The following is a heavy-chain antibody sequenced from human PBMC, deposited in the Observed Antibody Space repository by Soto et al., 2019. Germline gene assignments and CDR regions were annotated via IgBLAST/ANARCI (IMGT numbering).Heavy chain of an antibody. CDR2: IYYSGST. CDR3: ARLGGYYQAFDS. V-gene: IGHV4-59*08. J-gene: IGHJ4*02. D-gene: IGHD3-22*01. Sequence: SEPLSLTSTVSGGSISSYYWRWIRQPPGKGLEWIGYIYYSGSTKYNPSLKSRVTISVDTSKNQFSLRLTSVTAADTAVYYCARLGGYYQAFDSWGQGTLVTVSS. CDR1: GGSISSYY.